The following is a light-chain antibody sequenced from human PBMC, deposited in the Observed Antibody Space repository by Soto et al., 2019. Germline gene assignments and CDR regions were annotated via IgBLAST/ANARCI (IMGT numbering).Light chain of an antibody. CDR3: SSYTASSTLV. V-gene: IGLV2-14*01. J-gene: IGLJ3*02. CDR2: EVN. Sequence: QSALTQPASVSGSPGQSITISCTGTTSDVGGYNFVSWYQQHPGKAPKLLIFEVNNRPSGVSNRFSASKSGNTASLSISGLQAEDEADYSCSSYTASSTLVFGGGTKLTV. CDR1: TSDVGGYNF.